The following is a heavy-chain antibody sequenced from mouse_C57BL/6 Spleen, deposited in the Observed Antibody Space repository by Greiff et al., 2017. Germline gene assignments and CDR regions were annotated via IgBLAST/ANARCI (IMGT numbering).Heavy chain of an antibody. CDR2: IYPGDGDT. Sequence: QVHVKQSGPELVKPGASVKISCKASGYAFSSSWMNWVKQRPGKGLEWIGRIYPGDGDTNYNGKFKGKATLTADKSSSTAYMQLSSLTSEDSAVYFCANCYYGSSYGGYFDYWGQGTTLTVSS. CDR1: GYAFSSSW. J-gene: IGHJ2*01. CDR3: ANCYYGSSYGGYFDY. V-gene: IGHV1-82*01. D-gene: IGHD1-1*01.